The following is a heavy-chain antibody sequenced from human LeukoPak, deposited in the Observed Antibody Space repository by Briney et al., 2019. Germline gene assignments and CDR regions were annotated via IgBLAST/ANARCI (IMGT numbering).Heavy chain of an antibody. J-gene: IGHJ3*02. V-gene: IGHV1-69*01. CDR1: GGTFLSYA. Sequence: WVKVSCKASGGTFLSYAISWVRQAPGQGLEWMGGIIPIFGTANYAQKFQGRVTITADESTSTAYMELSSLRSEDTAVYYCARELPDYGDPGAIWGQGTMVTVSS. CDR2: IIPIFGTA. CDR3: ARELPDYGDPGAI. D-gene: IGHD4-17*01.